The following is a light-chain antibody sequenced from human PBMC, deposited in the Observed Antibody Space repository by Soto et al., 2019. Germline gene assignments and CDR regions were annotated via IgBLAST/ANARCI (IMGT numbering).Light chain of an antibody. Sequence: QSVLTQPPSASGTPGQRVTISCSGSSSNIGSNTVNWYQQLPGTTPKLLIYSDNQRPSGVPDRFSGSKSGTSASLAISGLQSEDEDDYYCAAWDDSLSGLYVFGTGTKVTVL. CDR1: SSNIGSNT. J-gene: IGLJ1*01. CDR3: AAWDDSLSGLYV. V-gene: IGLV1-44*01. CDR2: SDN.